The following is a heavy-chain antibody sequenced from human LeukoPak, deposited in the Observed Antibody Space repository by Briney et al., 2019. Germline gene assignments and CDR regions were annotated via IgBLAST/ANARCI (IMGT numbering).Heavy chain of an antibody. CDR1: GGTFSSYA. J-gene: IGHJ3*02. V-gene: IGHV1-69*05. Sequence: SVKVSCKASGGTFSSYAISWVRQAPGQGLEWMGRIIPIFGTANYAQKFQGRVTITTDESTSTAHMELSSLRSEDTAVYYCARDRVAATDAFDIWGQGTMVTVSS. CDR2: IIPIFGTA. CDR3: ARDRVAATDAFDI. D-gene: IGHD2-15*01.